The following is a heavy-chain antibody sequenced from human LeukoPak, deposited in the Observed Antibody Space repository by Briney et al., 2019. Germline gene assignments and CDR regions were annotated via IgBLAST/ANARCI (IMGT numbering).Heavy chain of an antibody. CDR3: ARHNYYYDSSGYYYVESGAFDI. CDR2: IYYSGST. J-gene: IGHJ3*02. CDR1: GGSISSYY. V-gene: IGHV4-59*08. Sequence: PSETLSLTCTVSGGSISSYYWGWIRQPPGKGLEWIGYIYYSGSTNYNPSLKSRVTISVDTSKNQFSLKLSSVTAADTAVYYCARHNYYYDSSGYYYVESGAFDIWGQGTMVTVSS. D-gene: IGHD3-22*01.